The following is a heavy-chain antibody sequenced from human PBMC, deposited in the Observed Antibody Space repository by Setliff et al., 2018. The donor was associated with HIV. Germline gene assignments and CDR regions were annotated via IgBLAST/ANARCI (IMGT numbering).Heavy chain of an antibody. CDR3: ATDDYNGDSFDN. Sequence: ASVKVSCKASGYTFSRYAMHWVRQAPGQRLEWMGWINAGNGNTKYSQKFQGRVTLTRDTSISTACMEVSNLRSDDTAVYYCATDDYNGDSFDNWGQGTLVTVSS. CDR2: INAGNGNT. D-gene: IGHD4-4*01. CDR1: GYTFSRYA. V-gene: IGHV1-3*01. J-gene: IGHJ4*02.